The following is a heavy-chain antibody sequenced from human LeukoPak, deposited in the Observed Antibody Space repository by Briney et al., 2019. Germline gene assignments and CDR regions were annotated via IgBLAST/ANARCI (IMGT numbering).Heavy chain of an antibody. V-gene: IGHV4-30-2*01. Sequence: PSQTLSLTCAVSGGSISSGGYSWSWIRQPPGKGLEWIRYIYHSGSTYYNPSLKSRVTISVDRSKNQFSLKLSSVTAADTAVYYCARDQGYADAFDIWGQGTMVTVSS. D-gene: IGHD5-18*01. CDR1: GGSISSGGYS. CDR2: IYHSGST. J-gene: IGHJ3*02. CDR3: ARDQGYADAFDI.